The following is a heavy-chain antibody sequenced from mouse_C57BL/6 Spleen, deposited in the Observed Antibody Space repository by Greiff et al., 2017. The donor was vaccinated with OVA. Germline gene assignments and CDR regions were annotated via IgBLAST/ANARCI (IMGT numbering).Heavy chain of an antibody. CDR3: ATCDCDDAWFAY. Sequence: VQLKQSGPELVKPGASVKISCKASGYTFTDYYMNWVKQSPGKSLEWIGDINPNNGGTSYNQKFKGKATLTVDKSSSTAYMELRSLTSEDSAVYYCATCDCDDAWFAYWGQGTLVTVSA. V-gene: IGHV1-26*01. CDR1: GYTFTDYY. J-gene: IGHJ3*01. D-gene: IGHD2-4*01. CDR2: INPNNGGT.